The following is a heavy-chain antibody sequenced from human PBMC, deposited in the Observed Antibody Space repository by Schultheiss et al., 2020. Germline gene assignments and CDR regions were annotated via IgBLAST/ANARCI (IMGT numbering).Heavy chain of an antibody. CDR1: GYSISSGYY. D-gene: IGHD2-15*01. CDR2: IYYSGST. CDR3: ARDRSGGSDY. V-gene: IGHV4-38-2*02. J-gene: IGHJ4*02. Sequence: GSLRLSCAVSGYSISSGYYWGWIRQSPGKGLEWIGYIYYSGSTYYNPSLKSRVTISVDTSKNQFSLKVSSVTAADTAVYYCARDRSGGSDYWGQGTLVTVSS.